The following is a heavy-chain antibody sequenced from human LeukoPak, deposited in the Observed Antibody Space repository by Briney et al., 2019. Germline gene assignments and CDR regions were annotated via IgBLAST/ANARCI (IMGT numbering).Heavy chain of an antibody. Sequence: SETLSLTCTVSGGSISSYYWSRIRQPPGKGLEWIGYIYYSGSTNYNPSLKSRVTISVDTSKNQFSLKLSSVTAADTAVYYCARELTGDDWFDPWGQGTLVTVSS. V-gene: IGHV4-59*01. J-gene: IGHJ5*02. CDR3: ARELTGDDWFDP. D-gene: IGHD7-27*01. CDR2: IYYSGST. CDR1: GGSISSYY.